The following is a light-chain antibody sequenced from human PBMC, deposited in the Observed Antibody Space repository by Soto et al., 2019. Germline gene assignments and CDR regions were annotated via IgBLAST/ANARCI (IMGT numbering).Light chain of an antibody. CDR1: QGISNF. CDR3: QKYNRAPFT. V-gene: IGKV1-27*01. J-gene: IGKJ3*01. CDR2: AAS. Sequence: DIQMTQSPSSLSASVGDRVSITCRASQGISNFLAWYQQKPGKVPKLLIYAASTLQSGVPSRFSGSGSGTDFTRTISSLQPEDVATYFCQKYNRAPFTFGPGTKVDIK.